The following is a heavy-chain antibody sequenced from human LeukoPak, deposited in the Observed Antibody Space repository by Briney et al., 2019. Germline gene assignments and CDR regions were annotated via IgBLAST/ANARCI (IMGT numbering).Heavy chain of an antibody. CDR3: ARDQEVVPAATDAFDI. D-gene: IGHD2-2*01. Sequence: GRSLRLSCAASGFTFHDYAMHWVRHAPGKGLEWVSGISWNGGTIDYADSVKGRFTISRDNAKNSLYLQMNSLRAEDTAVYYCARDQEVVPAATDAFDIWGQGTMVTVSS. J-gene: IGHJ3*02. V-gene: IGHV3-9*01. CDR1: GFTFHDYA. CDR2: ISWNGGTI.